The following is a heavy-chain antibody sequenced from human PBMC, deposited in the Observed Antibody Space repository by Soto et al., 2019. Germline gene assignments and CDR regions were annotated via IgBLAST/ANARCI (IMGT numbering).Heavy chain of an antibody. J-gene: IGHJ4*02. V-gene: IGHV3-7*01. Sequence: GGSLRLSCAASGFTFSSFWMDWVRQPPGKGLEWVANIRPDGSEKHYVDSVKGRFTISRDNARNSLYLQMRSLTAEDSALYYCSRSLNSWGQGTRATVSS. CDR2: IRPDGSEK. CDR1: GFTFSSFW. CDR3: SRSLNS.